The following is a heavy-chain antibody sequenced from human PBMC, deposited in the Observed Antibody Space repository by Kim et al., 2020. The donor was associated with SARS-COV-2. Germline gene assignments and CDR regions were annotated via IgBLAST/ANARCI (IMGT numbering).Heavy chain of an antibody. CDR3: ARDSEPYCSSSSCYYYY. J-gene: IGHJ6*01. V-gene: IGHV3-66*01. CDR1: GFTVSSNY. Sequence: GGSLRLSCAASGFTVSSNYMSWVRQAPGKGLEWVSVIDSGGSTYYADSVKGRFTISRDNSKNTLYLQMNSRRAEDTDVYYCARDSEPYCSSSSCYYYY. D-gene: IGHD2-2*01. CDR2: IDSGGST.